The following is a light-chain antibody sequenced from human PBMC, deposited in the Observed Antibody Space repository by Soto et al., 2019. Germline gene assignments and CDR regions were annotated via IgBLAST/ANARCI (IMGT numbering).Light chain of an antibody. CDR1: QNIHNW. J-gene: IGKJ2*01. CDR2: SAS. CDR3: QQYFDDYT. V-gene: IGKV1-5*03. Sequence: DIQMTQSPSSLAASVGDRVTITCRARQNIHNWLAWYQQKPGKAPKLLIYSASSLESGVPSRFNGSASGTEFTLTISSLQPDDFATYYCQQYFDDYTFVRGPRWRSN.